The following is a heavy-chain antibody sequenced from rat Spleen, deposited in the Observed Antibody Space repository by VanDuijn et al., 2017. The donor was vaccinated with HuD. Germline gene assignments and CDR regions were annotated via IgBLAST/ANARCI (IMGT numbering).Heavy chain of an antibody. J-gene: IGHJ3*01. D-gene: IGHD1-9*01. CDR3: VNTYYGYWFGY. Sequence: EVQLVESDGGLVQPGRSLKLSCAASGFTFSDYYMAWVRQAPTKGLEWVATMSYDGSSTYYPDSVKGRFTISRDNAKSTLYLQMGSLRSEDTATYYCVNTYYGYWFGYWGQGTLVTVSS. CDR1: GFTFSDYY. CDR2: MSYDGSST. V-gene: IGHV5-29*01.